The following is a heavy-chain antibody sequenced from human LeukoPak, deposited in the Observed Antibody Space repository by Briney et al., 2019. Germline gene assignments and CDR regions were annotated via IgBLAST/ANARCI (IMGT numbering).Heavy chain of an antibody. J-gene: IGHJ4*02. CDR3: AGSPGTRRYADY. CDR2: IYYSGST. CDR1: GGSISSSSYY. V-gene: IGHV4-39*07. D-gene: IGHD2-2*01. Sequence: SETLSLTCTVSGGSISSSSYYWGWIRQPPGKGLEWIGSIYYSGSTYYNPSLKSRVTISVDTSKNQLSLKLSSVTAADTAVYYCAGSPGTRRYADYWGQGTLVTVSS.